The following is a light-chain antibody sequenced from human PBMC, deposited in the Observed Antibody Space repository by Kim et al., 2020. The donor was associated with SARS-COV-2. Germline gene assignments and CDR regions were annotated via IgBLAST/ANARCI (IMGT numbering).Light chain of an antibody. CDR3: AAWDDSLHGRVV. J-gene: IGLJ2*01. CDR1: SSNIGTNT. CDR2: STN. Sequence: ELTQPPSASGTPGQWVTFSCSGSSSNIGTNTVTWYQHLPGAAPKLLIYSTNQRPSGVPDRFSGSKSGTSASLAISGLQSGDEADYYCAAWDDSLHGRVVFGGGTQLTVL. V-gene: IGLV1-44*01.